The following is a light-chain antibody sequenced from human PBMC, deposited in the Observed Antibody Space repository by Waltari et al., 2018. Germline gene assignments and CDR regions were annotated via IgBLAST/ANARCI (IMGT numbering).Light chain of an antibody. Sequence: NIGSNYVSWYQHLPGAAPKLLIGRDDHRPSGVPDRISGSKSGTSASLAISGLRSEDEADYYCAAWDDSLSALVFGGGTKLTVL. V-gene: IGLV1-47*01. CDR3: AAWDDSLSALV. CDR1: NIGSNY. J-gene: IGLJ3*02. CDR2: RDD.